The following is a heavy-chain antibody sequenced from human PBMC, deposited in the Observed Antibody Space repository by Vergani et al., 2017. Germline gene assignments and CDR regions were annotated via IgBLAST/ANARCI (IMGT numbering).Heavy chain of an antibody. CDR2: IIPILGIA. D-gene: IGHD2-15*01. Sequence: VKLVHSGAEVKKPGSSVKVSCKAPGGTFSSYTISWVRQPPRQGLEWRVRIIPILGIATYARKFQGRVTITADKSTRTAYIELSSLRSEDTGVYYCAVRHRSTGWYFDLWGRGTLVTVSS. CDR3: AVRHRSTGWYFDL. J-gene: IGHJ2*01. V-gene: IGHV1-69*02. CDR1: GGTFSSYT.